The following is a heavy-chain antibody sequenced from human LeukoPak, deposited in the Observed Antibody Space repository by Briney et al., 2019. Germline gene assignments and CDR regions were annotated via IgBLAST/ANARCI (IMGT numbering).Heavy chain of an antibody. CDR2: IYSGETI. Sequence: SETLSLTCSVSSVSINSSAYLWGWIRQAPGKVLEWIGSIYSGETIYYNQSLKSRLTISLDTSKNQFSLRLNSVTAADTAVYYCASPVAIEYYYETRDDYEGDYWGQGTLVTVSS. D-gene: IGHD3-22*01. J-gene: IGHJ4*02. CDR1: SVSINSSAYL. CDR3: ASPVAIEYYYETRDDYEGDY. V-gene: IGHV4-39*01.